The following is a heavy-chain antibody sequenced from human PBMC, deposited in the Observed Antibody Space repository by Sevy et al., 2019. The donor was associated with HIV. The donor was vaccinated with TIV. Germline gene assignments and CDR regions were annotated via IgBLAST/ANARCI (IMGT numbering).Heavy chain of an antibody. D-gene: IGHD6-13*01. V-gene: IGHV4-4*02. CDR1: GGSISRINW. Sequence: SETLSLTCDVSGGSISRINWWSWVRQPPGKGLEWFGEIYHSGNTNYNPSLKSRVTISVDKSKNQFSLKLSSVTAADPAVYYCAVLSGTDVLSYYFDFWGQGTLVTVSS. CDR2: IYHSGNT. J-gene: IGHJ4*02. CDR3: AVLSGTDVLSYYFDF.